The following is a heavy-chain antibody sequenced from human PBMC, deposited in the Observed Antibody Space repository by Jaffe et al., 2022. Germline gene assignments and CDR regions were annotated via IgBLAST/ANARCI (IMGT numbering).Heavy chain of an antibody. J-gene: IGHJ6*03. D-gene: IGHD3-3*01. Sequence: EVQLVESGGGLVKPGGSLRLSCAASGFTFSNAWMSWVRQAPGKGLEWVGRIKSKTDGGTTDYAAPVKGRFTISRDDSKNTLYLQMNSLKTEDTAVYYCTTDPPSYDFWSGYSALYYYYYMDVWGKGTTVTVSS. V-gene: IGHV3-15*01. CDR3: TTDPPSYDFWSGYSALYYYYYMDV. CDR2: IKSKTDGGTT. CDR1: GFTFSNAW.